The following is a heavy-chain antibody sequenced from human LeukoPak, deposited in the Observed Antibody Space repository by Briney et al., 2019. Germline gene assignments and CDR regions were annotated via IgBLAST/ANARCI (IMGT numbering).Heavy chain of an antibody. CDR2: ISWNSGSI. J-gene: IGHJ3*02. V-gene: IGHV3-9*01. CDR3: AKDIRQWLDAFDI. Sequence: GRSLRLSCAASGFTFDDYAMHWVRQAPGKGLEWVSGISWNSGSIGYADSVKGRFTISRDNAKNSLYLQMNSLRAEDTALYYCAKDIRQWLDAFDIWGQGTMVTVSS. D-gene: IGHD6-19*01. CDR1: GFTFDDYA.